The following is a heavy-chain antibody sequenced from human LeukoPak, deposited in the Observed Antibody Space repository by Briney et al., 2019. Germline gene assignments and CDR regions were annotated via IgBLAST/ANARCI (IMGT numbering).Heavy chain of an antibody. V-gene: IGHV4-30-2*01. Sequence: SETLSLTCAVSGGSISGGGYSWSWIRQPPGKGLEWIGYIYHSGSTYYNPSLKSRVTISVDRSKNQFSLKLSSVTAADTAVYYCARVGPEDAFDIWGQGTMVTVSS. CDR3: ARVGPEDAFDI. CDR2: IYHSGST. CDR1: GGSISGGGYS. J-gene: IGHJ3*02.